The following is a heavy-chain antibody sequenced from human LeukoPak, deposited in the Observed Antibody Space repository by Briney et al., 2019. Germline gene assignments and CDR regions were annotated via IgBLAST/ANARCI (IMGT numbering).Heavy chain of an antibody. CDR3: ARVCIAAADDKRGNWFDP. CDR1: GGSFSGYY. Sequence: SETLSLTCAVYGGSFSGYYWSWIRQPPGKGLEWIGEINHSGSTNYNPSLKSRVTISVDTSKNQFSLKLSSVTAADTAVYYCARVCIAAADDKRGNWFDPWGQGTLVTVSS. D-gene: IGHD6-13*01. V-gene: IGHV4-34*01. J-gene: IGHJ5*02. CDR2: INHSGST.